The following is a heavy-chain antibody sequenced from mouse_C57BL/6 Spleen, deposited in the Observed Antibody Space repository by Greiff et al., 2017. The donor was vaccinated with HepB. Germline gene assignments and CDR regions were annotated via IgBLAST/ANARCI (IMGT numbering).Heavy chain of an antibody. CDR1: GYTFTTYP. CDR3: ARGGYYGSRRDYYAMDY. J-gene: IGHJ4*01. CDR2: FHPYNDDT. Sequence: QVQLQQSGAELVKPGASVKMSCKASGYTFTTYPIEWMKQNHGKSLEWIGNFHPYNDDTKYNEKFKGKATLTVEKSSSTVYLELSRLTSDDSAVYYCARGGYYGSRRDYYAMDYWGRGTSVTVSS. V-gene: IGHV1-47*01. D-gene: IGHD1-1*01.